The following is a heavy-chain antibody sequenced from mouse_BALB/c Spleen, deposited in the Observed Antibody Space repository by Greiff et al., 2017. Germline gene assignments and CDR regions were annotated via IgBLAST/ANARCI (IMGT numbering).Heavy chain of an antibody. CDR2: IDPENGNT. CDR3: ARPYGNYGYYAMDY. Sequence: EVQLQQSGAELVRPGALVKLSCKASGFNIKDYYMHWVKQRPEQGLEWIGWIDPENGNTIYDPKFQGKASITADTSSNTAYLQLSSLTSEDTAVYYCARPYGNYGYYAMDYWGQGTSVTVSS. D-gene: IGHD2-1*01. V-gene: IGHV14-1*02. J-gene: IGHJ4*01. CDR1: GFNIKDYY.